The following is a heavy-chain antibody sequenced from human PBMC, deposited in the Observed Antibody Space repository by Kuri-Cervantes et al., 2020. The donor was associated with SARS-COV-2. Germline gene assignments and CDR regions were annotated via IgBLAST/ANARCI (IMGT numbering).Heavy chain of an antibody. D-gene: IGHD2-2*01. V-gene: IGHV4-61*02. J-gene: IGHJ4*02. CDR2: IYTSGST. Sequence: SETLSLTCTVSGGSISSGSYYWSWIRQPAGKGLEWIGRIYTSGSTNYNLSLKSRVTISVDTSKNQFSLKLSSVTAADTAVYYCARVDCSSTSCYYFYWGQGTLVTVSS. CDR3: ARVDCSSTSCYYFY. CDR1: GGSISSGSYY.